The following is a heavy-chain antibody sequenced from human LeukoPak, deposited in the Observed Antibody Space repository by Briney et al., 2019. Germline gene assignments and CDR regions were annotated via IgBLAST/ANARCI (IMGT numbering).Heavy chain of an antibody. V-gene: IGHV4-61*02. CDR1: GGSASSGSYY. CDR3: ARDRVGATGDHYYYYMDV. J-gene: IGHJ6*03. D-gene: IGHD1-26*01. Sequence: TLSLTGTVSGGSASSGSYYWSWIRQPAGKGLEWIGRIYTSGSTTYNPSLKSRVTISVDTSKNQFSLKLSSVTAADTAVYYCARDRVGATGDHYYYYMDVWGKGTTVTVSS. CDR2: IYTSGST.